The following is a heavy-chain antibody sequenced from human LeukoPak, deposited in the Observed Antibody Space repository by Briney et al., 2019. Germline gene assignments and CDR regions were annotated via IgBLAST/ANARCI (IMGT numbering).Heavy chain of an antibody. J-gene: IGHJ4*02. V-gene: IGHV4-59*10. Sequence: KPSETLSLTCAVYGGSFSGYYWSWIRQPAGKGLEWIGRIYTSGSTNYNPSLKSRVTISVDTSKNQFSLKLSSVTAADTAVYFCARNSCSGGSCYDNRGYFDYWGQGTLVTVSS. CDR3: ARNSCSGGSCYDNRGYFDY. CDR2: IYTSGST. D-gene: IGHD2-15*01. CDR1: GGSFSGYY.